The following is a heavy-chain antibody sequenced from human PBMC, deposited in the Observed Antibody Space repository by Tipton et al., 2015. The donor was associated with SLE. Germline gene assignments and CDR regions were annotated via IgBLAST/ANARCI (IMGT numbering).Heavy chain of an antibody. D-gene: IGHD6-13*01. CDR3: ARAPGLAAAGGGF. CDR2: INDSGKT. Sequence: GLVKPSETLSLHCAVYGGSFSEYYWSWIHQSPGKGLEWIGEINDSGKTKYNPALKSRVSISLDTSKNHFSLRLTSVTAADTAVYYCARAPGLAAAGGGFWGQGTLVTVSS. CDR1: GGSFSEYY. V-gene: IGHV4-34*01. J-gene: IGHJ4*02.